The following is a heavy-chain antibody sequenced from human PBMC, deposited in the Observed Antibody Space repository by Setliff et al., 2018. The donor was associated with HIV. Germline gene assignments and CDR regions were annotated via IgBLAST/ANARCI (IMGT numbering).Heavy chain of an antibody. J-gene: IGHJ3*01. V-gene: IGHV1-69*10. CDR3: AREKSPVLEYFDWLKPRHVFDV. Sequence: SVKVSCKTSGGTFNTYPIAWVRQAPGQGLEWMGGIAPNLRMPNYIQKFKGRLTITADESMSTVYMELTNLRSEDTAMYYCAREKSPVLEYFDWLKPRHVFDVWGQGTVVTVSS. D-gene: IGHD3-9*01. CDR2: IAPNLRMP. CDR1: GGTFNTYP.